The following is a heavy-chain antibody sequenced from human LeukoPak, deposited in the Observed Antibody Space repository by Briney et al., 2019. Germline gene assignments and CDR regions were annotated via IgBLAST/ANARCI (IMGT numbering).Heavy chain of an antibody. D-gene: IGHD3-3*01. CDR1: GYTFTSYG. CDR3: ARDPTYYDFWSGYYTGVNFDY. CDR2: ISAYNGNT. J-gene: IGHJ4*02. Sequence: GASVKVSCKASGYTFTSYGISWVRQAPGQGLEWMGWISAYNGNTNYAQKLQGRDTMTTDTSTSTAYMELRSLRSDDTAVYYCARDPTYYDFWSGYYTGVNFDYWGQGTLVTVSS. V-gene: IGHV1-18*01.